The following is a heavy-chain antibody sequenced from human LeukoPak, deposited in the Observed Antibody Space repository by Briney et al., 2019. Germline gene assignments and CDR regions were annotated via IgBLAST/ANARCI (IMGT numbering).Heavy chain of an antibody. CDR1: GFTFSNYW. J-gene: IGHJ5*02. Sequence: GGSLRLSCAASGFTFSNYWLSWVRQAPGKGLEWVAVISNDGSNKFYADSVKGRFTISRDNSKNTLYLQMNSLSAEDTAVYYCAKSYYDILTGYSYPWGQGTLVTVSS. V-gene: IGHV3-30*18. CDR2: ISNDGSNK. D-gene: IGHD3-9*01. CDR3: AKSYYDILTGYSYP.